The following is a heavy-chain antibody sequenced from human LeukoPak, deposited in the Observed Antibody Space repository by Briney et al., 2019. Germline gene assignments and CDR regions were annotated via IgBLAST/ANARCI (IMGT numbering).Heavy chain of an antibody. D-gene: IGHD1-26*01. V-gene: IGHV4-59*08. CDR3: ARRDTTNAFDY. J-gene: IGHJ4*02. CDR2: IYYSGST. Sequence: PSETLSLTCTVSGGSISSYYWRWIRQPPGKGLEWIGYIYYSGSTNYNPSLKGRVTISVDTSKNQFSLKLSSVTAADTAVYYCARRDTTNAFDYWGQGTLVTVSS. CDR1: GGSISSYY.